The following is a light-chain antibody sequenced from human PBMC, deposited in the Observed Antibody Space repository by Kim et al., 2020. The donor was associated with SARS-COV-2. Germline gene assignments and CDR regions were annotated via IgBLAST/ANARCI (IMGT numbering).Light chain of an antibody. Sequence: PVQSVTISCSGTSSDFGPYNYVSWYQHHPGKAPKPMIYEVTKRPSGVPDRFSGSKSGNTASLTVSGLQAEDEADYYCTSHANNNYVFGTGTKVTVL. CDR3: TSHANNNYV. CDR2: EVT. J-gene: IGLJ1*01. V-gene: IGLV2-8*01. CDR1: SSDFGPYNY.